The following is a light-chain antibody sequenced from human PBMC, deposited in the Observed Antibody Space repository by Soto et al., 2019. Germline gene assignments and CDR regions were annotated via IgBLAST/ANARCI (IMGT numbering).Light chain of an antibody. CDR1: QSVSSN. CDR2: GAS. CDR3: QQYNNWPPMYT. J-gene: IGKJ2*01. V-gene: IGKV3-15*01. Sequence: EIVMTQSPATLSVSPGERATLSCRASQSVSSNLAWYQQKPGQAPRRLIYGASTRATGIPARFSGSGSGTEVTLTISSMQSEDFAVYYCQQYNNWPPMYTFGQGTKLEIK.